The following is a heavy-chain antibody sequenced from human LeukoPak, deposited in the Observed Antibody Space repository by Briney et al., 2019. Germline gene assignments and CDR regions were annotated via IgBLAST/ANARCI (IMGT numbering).Heavy chain of an antibody. Sequence: SETLSLTCTVSGGSISSGSYYWCWIRQPGGKGLEWIGRIYTSGSTNYNPSLKSRVTISVDTSKNQFSLKLSSVTAADTAVYYCVRETSVLRFLEWLSFDYWRQGTLVTVSS. V-gene: IGHV4-61*02. CDR1: GGSISSGSYY. D-gene: IGHD3-3*01. CDR2: IYTSGST. J-gene: IGHJ4*02. CDR3: VRETSVLRFLEWLSFDY.